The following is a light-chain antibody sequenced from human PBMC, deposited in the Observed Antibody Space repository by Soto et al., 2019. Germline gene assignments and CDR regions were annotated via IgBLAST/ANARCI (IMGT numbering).Light chain of an antibody. CDR1: SSNIGAGYD. Sequence: QSVLTQPPSVSGAPGQRVTISCTGSSSNIGAGYDVHWYQQLPGTAPKLLIYGNSNRPSGVPDRFSGSKSGTSASLAITGLQAEDEDDYDGQSYDSSLSGYVFGTGTKLTVL. J-gene: IGLJ1*01. CDR3: QSYDSSLSGYV. CDR2: GNS. V-gene: IGLV1-40*01.